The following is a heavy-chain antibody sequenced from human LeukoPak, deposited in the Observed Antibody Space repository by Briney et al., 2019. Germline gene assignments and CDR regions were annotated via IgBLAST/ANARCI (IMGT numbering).Heavy chain of an antibody. CDR3: ARGNCTNGVCYAYFDY. Sequence: SVKVPCKASGGTFSSYAISWVRQAPGQGLEWMGRIIPIFGTANYAQKFQGRVTITTDESTSTAYMELSSLRSEDTAVYYCARGNCTNGVCYAYFDYWGQGTLVTVSS. CDR2: IIPIFGTA. J-gene: IGHJ4*02. V-gene: IGHV1-69*05. D-gene: IGHD2-8*01. CDR1: GGTFSSYA.